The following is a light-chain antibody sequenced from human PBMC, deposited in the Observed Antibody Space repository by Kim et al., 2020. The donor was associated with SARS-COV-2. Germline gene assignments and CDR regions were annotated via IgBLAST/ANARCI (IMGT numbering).Light chain of an antibody. CDR3: QKYDAYPRVT. J-gene: IGKJ2*01. Sequence: DIQMTQSPSTLSASVGDRVTITCPSSQSVGNWLAWYQQKPGKAPKLLIYSASNLESGVPARFSGSGFGTEFTLTISSVQPEDSATYYCQKYDAYPRVTFGRGTKLEI. CDR2: SAS. V-gene: IGKV1-5*03. CDR1: QSVGNW.